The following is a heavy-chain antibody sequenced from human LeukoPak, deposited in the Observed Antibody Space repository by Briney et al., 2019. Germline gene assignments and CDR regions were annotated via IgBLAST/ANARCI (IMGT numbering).Heavy chain of an antibody. Sequence: KPGGSLRLSCAASGFTFSNAWMSWVRQAPGKGLEWVGRIKSKTDGGTTDYAAPVKGRFTISRDDSKNTPYLQMNSLKTEDTAVYYCTTDSGDTAMVDYWGQGTLVTVSS. CDR3: TTDSGDTAMVDY. CDR1: GFTFSNAW. V-gene: IGHV3-15*01. J-gene: IGHJ4*02. CDR2: IKSKTDGGTT. D-gene: IGHD5-18*01.